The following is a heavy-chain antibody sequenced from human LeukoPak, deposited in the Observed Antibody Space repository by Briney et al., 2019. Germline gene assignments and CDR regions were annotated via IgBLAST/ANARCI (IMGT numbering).Heavy chain of an antibody. CDR2: IYSGGST. CDR1: GFTVSSNY. J-gene: IGHJ4*02. Sequence: GGSLRLSRAASGFTVSSNYMSWVRQAPGKGLEWVSVIYSGGSTYYADSVKGRFTISRHNSKNTPYLQMNSLRAEDTAVYYCAGKNLVYSSSSDFDYWGQGTLVTVSS. D-gene: IGHD6-13*01. CDR3: AGKNLVYSSSSDFDY. V-gene: IGHV3-53*04.